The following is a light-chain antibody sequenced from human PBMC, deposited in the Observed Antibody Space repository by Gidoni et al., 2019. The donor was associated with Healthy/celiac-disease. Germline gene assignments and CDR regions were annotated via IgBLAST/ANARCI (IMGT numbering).Light chain of an antibody. V-gene: IGLV1-40*01. Sequence: QSVLTQPPSVSGAPGQRVTISCTGGSSNIGAGYEVHWYQQLPGTAPKPLIYGNSNRPSGVPDRFSGSKSGTSASLAITGLQAEDEADYYCQSYDSSLSGYVFGTGTKVTVL. CDR3: QSYDSSLSGYV. CDR2: GNS. J-gene: IGLJ1*01. CDR1: SSNIGAGYE.